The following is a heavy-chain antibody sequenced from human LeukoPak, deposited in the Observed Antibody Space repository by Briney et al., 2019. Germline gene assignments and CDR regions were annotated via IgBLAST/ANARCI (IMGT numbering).Heavy chain of an antibody. Sequence: GGSLRLSCAASGFIVSNNYMSWVRQAPGQGLEWVSLIYSGGSTYYTDSVKGRFTISRDNSKNTQYLQMNSLRAEDTAVYYCARAPTVTAFFDCWGQGTLVTVSS. CDR1: GFIVSNNY. V-gene: IGHV3-53*01. D-gene: IGHD4-17*01. CDR2: IYSGGST. CDR3: ARAPTVTAFFDC. J-gene: IGHJ4*02.